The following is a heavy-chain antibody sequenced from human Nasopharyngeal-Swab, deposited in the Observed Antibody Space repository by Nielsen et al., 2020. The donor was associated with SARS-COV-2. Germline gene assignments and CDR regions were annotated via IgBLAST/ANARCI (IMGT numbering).Heavy chain of an antibody. Sequence: GESLKISCEVSGFTFSDYYMYWIRQVPGKGLEWVSYITSSGSNTYYADSVKGRFTISRDSAKNSLYLQMSSLRAEDTAVYYCVRERDYYDSTGPVFDSWGQGTLVTVSS. V-gene: IGHV3-11*04. CDR1: GFTFSDYY. CDR2: ITSSGSNT. J-gene: IGHJ4*02. D-gene: IGHD3-22*01. CDR3: VRERDYYDSTGPVFDS.